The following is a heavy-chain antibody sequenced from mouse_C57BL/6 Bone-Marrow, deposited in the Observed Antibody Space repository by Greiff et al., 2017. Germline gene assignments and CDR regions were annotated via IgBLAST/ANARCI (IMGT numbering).Heavy chain of an antibody. J-gene: IGHJ2*01. D-gene: IGHD2-4*01. V-gene: IGHV1-78*01. CDR1: GYTFTDHT. Sequence: QVQLQQSDAELVKPGASVKISCKVSGYTFTDHTIHWMKQRPEQGLEWIGYIYPRDGSTKYNEKFKGKATLTADKSSSTAYMQLNSLTSEDSAVYFCAREFRLRRDRSYYFDYWGQGTTLTVSS. CDR3: AREFRLRRDRSYYFDY. CDR2: IYPRDGST.